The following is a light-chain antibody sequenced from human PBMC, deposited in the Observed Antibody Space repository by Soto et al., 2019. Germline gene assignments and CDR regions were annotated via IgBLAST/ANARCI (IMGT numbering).Light chain of an antibody. CDR1: SRDGGAYNF. CDR3: SSYTSSSTNV. CDR2: DVS. Sequence: QSALTQPASVSGSPGQSIPIACTGTSRDGGAYNFVSWYQQHPGKVPKLMSFDVSRRPSGVSDRFSGSKSGNTASLTISGLQAEDEGDYCCSSYTSSSTNVFGSGTKVTVL. V-gene: IGLV2-14*03. J-gene: IGLJ1*01.